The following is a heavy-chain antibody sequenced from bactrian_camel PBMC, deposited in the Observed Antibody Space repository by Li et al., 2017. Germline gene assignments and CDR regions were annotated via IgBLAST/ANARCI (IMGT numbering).Heavy chain of an antibody. CDR3: ATDLRAAVPDTDADFGY. J-gene: IGHJ6*01. CDR2: LPSDDTT. Sequence: HVQLVESGGDSVQAGGSLRLSCARTYSGYHMAWFRQAPGLEREGVAVLPSDDTTKYADSVKGRFTISRDNAKNTVTVYLQMNSLKSEDTALYYCATDLRAAVPDTDADFGYWGQGTQVTVS. V-gene: IGHV3-3*01. CDR1: RTYSGYH. D-gene: IGHD1*01.